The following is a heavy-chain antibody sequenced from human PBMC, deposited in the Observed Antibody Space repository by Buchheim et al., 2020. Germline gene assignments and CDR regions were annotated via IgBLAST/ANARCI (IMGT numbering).Heavy chain of an antibody. J-gene: IGHJ4*02. V-gene: IGHV3-30*18. CDR3: AKDRISIQLWYLFDY. CDR1: GFTFSSYG. CDR2: ISYDGSNK. Sequence: QVQLVESGGGVVQPGTSLRLSCAASGFTFSSYGMYWVRQAPGKGLEWVAVISYDGSNKYYADSVKGRFTISRDNSKNTLSLQMNSLRAEDTAVYYCAKDRISIQLWYLFDYWGQGTL. D-gene: IGHD5-18*01.